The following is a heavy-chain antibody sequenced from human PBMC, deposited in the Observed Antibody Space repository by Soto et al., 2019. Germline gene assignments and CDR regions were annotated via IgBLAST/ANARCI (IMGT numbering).Heavy chain of an antibody. J-gene: IGHJ5*02. CDR2: IYYAGST. Sequence: SETLSLTCSVSGGSIVSAHWWSWVRLSPGKGLEWIGFIYYAGSTSYNPSLKSRVTISMDTSKNQFSLKLTSVTAADTAVYYCASALYCSGGSCSFDPWGQGTLVTVS. V-gene: IGHV4-4*02. CDR1: GGSIVSAH. CDR3: ASALYCSGGSCSFDP. D-gene: IGHD2-15*01.